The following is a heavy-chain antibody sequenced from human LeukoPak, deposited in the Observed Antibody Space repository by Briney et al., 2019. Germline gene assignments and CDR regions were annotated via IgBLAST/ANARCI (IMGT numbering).Heavy chain of an antibody. V-gene: IGHV1-46*01. CDR2: IDPSGGST. D-gene: IGHD3-22*01. CDR3: ATSHSSGYYFDY. J-gene: IGHJ4*02. CDR1: GYTFTSYY. Sequence: ASVKVSCKASGYTFTSYYMHWVRQAPGQGLEWMGIIDPSGGSTSYAQKFQGRVTMTRDTSTSTVYMELSSLRSEDTAVYYCATSHSSGYYFDYWGQGTLVTASS.